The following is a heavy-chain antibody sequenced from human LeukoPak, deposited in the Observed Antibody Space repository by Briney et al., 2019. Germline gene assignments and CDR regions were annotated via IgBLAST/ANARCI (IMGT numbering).Heavy chain of an antibody. CDR2: MNPNSGNT. Sequence: ASVKVSCKASGGTFSSYAIDWVRQATGQGLEWMGWMNPNSGNTGYAQKFQGRVTMTRNTSISTAYMELSSLRSEDTAVYYCARGGRWYAFDIWGQGTMVTVSS. J-gene: IGHJ3*02. CDR1: GGTFSSYA. CDR3: ARGGRWYAFDI. D-gene: IGHD4-23*01. V-gene: IGHV1-8*02.